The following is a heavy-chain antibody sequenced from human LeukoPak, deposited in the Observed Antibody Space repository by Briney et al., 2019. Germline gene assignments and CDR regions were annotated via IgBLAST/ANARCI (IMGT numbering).Heavy chain of an antibody. CDR2: ISGSDSST. V-gene: IGHV3-23*01. CDR3: AKSGYNRFDY. D-gene: IGHD5-24*01. CDR1: GFTFSSSA. J-gene: IGHJ4*02. Sequence: GGSLRLSCAASGFTFSSSAMSWVRQAPGKGLEWVSTISGSDSSTYYADSVKGRFTISRDNSKNTLYLQMNSLRADDAAVYYCAKSGYNRFDYWGQGTLVTVSS.